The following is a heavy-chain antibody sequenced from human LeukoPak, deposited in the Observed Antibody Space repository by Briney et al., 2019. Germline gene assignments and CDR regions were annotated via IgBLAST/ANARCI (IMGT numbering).Heavy chain of an antibody. CDR3: ARELPREVTLDY. J-gene: IGHJ4*02. CDR1: GFTLSSYE. Sequence: PGGSLRLSCAASGFTLSSYEMHWVRQAPGKGLVWVSRINSDGSRTGYADSVKGRFTISRGNAKNTLYLQMNSLRAEDTAIYYCARELPREVTLDYWGQGTLVTVSS. CDR2: INSDGSRT. V-gene: IGHV3-74*01. D-gene: IGHD2-21*02.